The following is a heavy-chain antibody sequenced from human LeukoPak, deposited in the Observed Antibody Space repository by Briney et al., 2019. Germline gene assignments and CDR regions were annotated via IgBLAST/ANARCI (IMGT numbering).Heavy chain of an antibody. J-gene: IGHJ1*01. D-gene: IGHD3-22*01. Sequence: VASVKVSCKASGYTFTGYYMHWVRQAPGQGLEWMGWINPNSGGTNYAQKFQGWVTMTRDTSISTAYMELSRLRSDDTAVYYCARDNYYDSSGTRGYFQHWGQGTLVTVSS. CDR3: ARDNYYDSSGTRGYFQH. CDR2: INPNSGGT. V-gene: IGHV1-2*04. CDR1: GYTFTGYY.